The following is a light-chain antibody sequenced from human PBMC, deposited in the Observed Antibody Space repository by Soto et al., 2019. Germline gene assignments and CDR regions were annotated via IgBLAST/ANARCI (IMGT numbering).Light chain of an antibody. Sequence: QSALTQPASVSGSPGQSVTISCTGTSSDVGGYNYVSWYQQHPGKAPKLMIYGVNSRPSGVSNRFSGSKSANTASLTISGLQAEDEADYYCNSYTSSSTYVFGTGTKVTVL. J-gene: IGLJ1*01. CDR1: SSDVGGYNY. V-gene: IGLV2-14*01. CDR2: GVN. CDR3: NSYTSSSTYV.